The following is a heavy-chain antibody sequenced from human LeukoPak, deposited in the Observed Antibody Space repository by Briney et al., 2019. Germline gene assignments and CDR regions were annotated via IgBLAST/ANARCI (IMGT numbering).Heavy chain of an antibody. V-gene: IGHV1-46*01. Sequence: ASVKVSCKASGYTFTNYYIHWVRQAPGQGLEWMGLINPGGGNTNYAQNFQGRVTMTRDTSASTVYMQLSSLRSEDTAMYYCARSLVGANDYWGQGTLVTVSS. J-gene: IGHJ4*02. CDR3: ARSLVGANDY. CDR2: INPGGGNT. CDR1: GYTFTNYY. D-gene: IGHD1-26*01.